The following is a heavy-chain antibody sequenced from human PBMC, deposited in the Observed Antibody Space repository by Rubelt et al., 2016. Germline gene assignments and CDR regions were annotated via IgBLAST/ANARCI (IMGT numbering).Heavy chain of an antibody. J-gene: IGHJ5*02. CDR3: AKGGGYSYGYIPS. V-gene: IGHV3-23*01. Sequence: EVQLLESGGGLVQPGGSLRLSCEASGFIFSSFAMSWVRQAPGKGLEWVSLISGSGDTTYYADSVKGRFSISRDNSQNTLYLQLNSLRAEVTAVYYCAKGGGYSYGYIPSWGQGILVTVSS. CDR2: ISGSGDTT. D-gene: IGHD5-18*01. CDR1: GFIFSSFA.